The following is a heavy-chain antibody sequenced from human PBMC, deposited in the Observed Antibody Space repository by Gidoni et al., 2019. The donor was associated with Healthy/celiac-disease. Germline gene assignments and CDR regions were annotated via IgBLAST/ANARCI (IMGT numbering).Heavy chain of an antibody. Sequence: EVQLVESGGGLLQPGGSLTLSCAASRFTLRSYAMSWVRLAPGKGLEWVSAISGSGGSTYYADSVKGRFTISRDNSKNTLYLQMNSLRAEDTAVYYCAKDSRDTAMERDYWGQGTLVTVSS. CDR3: AKDSRDTAMERDY. CDR2: ISGSGGST. D-gene: IGHD5-18*01. J-gene: IGHJ4*02. V-gene: IGHV3-23*04. CDR1: RFTLRSYA.